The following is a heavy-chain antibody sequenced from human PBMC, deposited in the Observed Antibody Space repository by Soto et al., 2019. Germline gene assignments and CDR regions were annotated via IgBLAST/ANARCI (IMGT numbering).Heavy chain of an antibody. J-gene: IGHJ6*02. CDR2: ISAAGDP. Sequence: EVQRVESGGGLVQPGGSLRLSCEASGFTFRNYDMHWVRQGTGKGLEWVSGISAAGDPDYADSVEGRFTISRENAQNSFFLQMNSLRVGDTAVYYCARTDREFYGLDVWGQGTTVIVSS. V-gene: IGHV3-13*05. CDR1: GFTFRNYD. CDR3: ARTDREFYGLDV.